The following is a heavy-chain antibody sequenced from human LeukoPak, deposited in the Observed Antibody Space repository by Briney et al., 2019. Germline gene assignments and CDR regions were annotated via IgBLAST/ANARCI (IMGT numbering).Heavy chain of an antibody. CDR3: ARVGGSGWYRNFDY. D-gene: IGHD6-19*01. CDR2: INHSGST. CDR1: GGSFSGYY. J-gene: IGHJ4*02. Sequence: PSETLCLTCAVYGGSFSGYYWSWIRQPPGKGLEWIGEINHSGSTNYNPSLKSRVTISVDTSKNQFSLKLSSVTAADTAVYYCARVGGSGWYRNFDYWGQGTLVTVSS. V-gene: IGHV4-34*01.